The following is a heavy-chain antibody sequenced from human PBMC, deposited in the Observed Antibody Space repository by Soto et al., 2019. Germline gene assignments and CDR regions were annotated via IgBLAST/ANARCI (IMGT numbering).Heavy chain of an antibody. Sequence: EVQLVESGGGLVQPGRSLRLSCVASGFTFDDHAMHWVRQAPGKGLEWVSGITYNGGIIAYADSVKGRFTISRDNAKNSLYLQMNTLSAEDTVLYYSVKDASMVRAHFDYWGQGTLVTVSS. J-gene: IGHJ4*02. CDR2: ITYNGGII. CDR3: VKDASMVRAHFDY. D-gene: IGHD3-10*01. V-gene: IGHV3-9*01. CDR1: GFTFDDHA.